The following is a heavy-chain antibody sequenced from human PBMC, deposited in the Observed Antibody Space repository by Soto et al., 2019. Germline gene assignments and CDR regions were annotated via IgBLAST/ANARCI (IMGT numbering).Heavy chain of an antibody. CDR1: GYTFTGYA. J-gene: IGHJ4*02. CDR3: ARAVAVAADFDY. CDR2: INAGNGNT. Sequence: QVQLVQSGAEEKKPGASVKVSCKASGYTFTGYAMHWVRQAPGQRLEWMGWINAGNGNTKYSQKFKGRVTITRDTSASTAHMELSSLRSEDTAVYYCARAVAVAADFDYWGQGTLVTVSS. V-gene: IGHV1-3*05. D-gene: IGHD6-19*01.